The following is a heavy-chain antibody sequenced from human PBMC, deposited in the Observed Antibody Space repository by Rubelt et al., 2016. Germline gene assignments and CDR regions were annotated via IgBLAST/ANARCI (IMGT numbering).Heavy chain of an antibody. Sequence: EVQLVESGGGLVQPGGSLRLSCAASGFTFSSYAMSWVRQAPGKGLEWVSAISGSGGSTYYADSVKGRFTISRDNSKNTLYLQMNSLRVEDTALYYCAKDRRYSSSRYAMDVWGQGTTVIVSS. D-gene: IGHD6-13*01. J-gene: IGHJ6*02. CDR2: ISGSGGST. CDR1: GFTFSSYA. V-gene: IGHV3-23*04. CDR3: AKDRRYSSSRYAMDV.